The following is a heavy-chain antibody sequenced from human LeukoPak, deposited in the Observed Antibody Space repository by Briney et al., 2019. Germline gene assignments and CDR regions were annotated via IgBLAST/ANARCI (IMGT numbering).Heavy chain of an antibody. V-gene: IGHV3-30*18. J-gene: IGHJ6*02. Sequence: PGRSLRLSCAASGFTFSSYGMHWVRQAPGKGLEWVAVISYDGSNKYYADSVKGRFTISRDNSKNTLYLQMNSLRAEDTAVYYCAKDRHIVVVPAYYYYYGMDVWGQGTTVTVSS. CDR2: ISYDGSNK. D-gene: IGHD2-2*01. CDR1: GFTFSSYG. CDR3: AKDRHIVVVPAYYYYYGMDV.